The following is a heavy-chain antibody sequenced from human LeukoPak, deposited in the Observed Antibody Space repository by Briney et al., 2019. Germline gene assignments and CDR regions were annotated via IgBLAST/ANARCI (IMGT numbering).Heavy chain of an antibody. Sequence: PGGSLRLSCAASGFTFSTCAMGWVRQAPGKGLGWVAVISYDGSNKYDADSVKGRFTISRDNSKNTLYLQMNSLRAEDTAVYYCARVQWSGSYGGSFEYWGQGTLVTVSS. CDR3: ARVQWSGSYGGSFEY. D-gene: IGHD1-26*01. CDR2: ISYDGSNK. J-gene: IGHJ4*02. V-gene: IGHV3-30-3*01. CDR1: GFTFSTCA.